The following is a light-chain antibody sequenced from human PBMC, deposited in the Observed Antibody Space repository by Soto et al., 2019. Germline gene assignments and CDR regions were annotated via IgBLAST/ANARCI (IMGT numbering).Light chain of an antibody. CDR2: DAS. V-gene: IGKV1-5*01. CDR3: QHYNSYSWT. CDR1: QSITIW. Sequence: DIQMTQSPSTLSASVGDRVTITCRASQSITIWLAWYQQKPGKAPKLLIFDASSLESGVPSRLSGSGSVTEFTLTIRSLQPDYFATYYCQHYNSYSWTFGQGTKVEIK. J-gene: IGKJ1*01.